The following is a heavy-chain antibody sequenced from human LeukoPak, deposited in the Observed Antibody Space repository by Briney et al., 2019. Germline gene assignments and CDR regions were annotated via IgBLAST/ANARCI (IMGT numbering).Heavy chain of an antibody. CDR2: INPNSGGT. Sequence: ASVKVSCKTSGYTFTAYYIHWVRQAPGQGLECMGWINPNSGGTNYEQKFQGRVTMTRDTSISTAYMELSRLRSDDTAVYYCARVKMATTRERWFDPWGQGTLVTVSS. J-gene: IGHJ5*02. CDR1: GYTFTAYY. V-gene: IGHV1-2*02. D-gene: IGHD5-12*01. CDR3: ARVKMATTRERWFDP.